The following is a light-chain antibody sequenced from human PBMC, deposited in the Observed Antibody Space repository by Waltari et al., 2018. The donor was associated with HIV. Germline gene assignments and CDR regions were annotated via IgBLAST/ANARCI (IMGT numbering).Light chain of an antibody. J-gene: IGLJ2*01. V-gene: IGLV1-51*01. CDR2: DNN. Sequence: QPVLTPPTSVSAAPGKEVNNHCSGSSTNIGNNYLSWYQQLPGTAPKLLIYDNNKRPSGIPDRFSGSKSGTSATLGITGLQTGDEADYYCGTWDSSLSLVFGGGTKLTVL. CDR3: GTWDSSLSLV. CDR1: STNIGNNY.